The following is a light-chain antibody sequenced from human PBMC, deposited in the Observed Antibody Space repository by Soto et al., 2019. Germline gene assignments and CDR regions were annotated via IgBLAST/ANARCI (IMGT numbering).Light chain of an antibody. CDR2: DAS. Sequence: DIQMTQSPSTLSASVGDRVTITCRASQSISSWLAWYQQKPGKAPKLLIYDASSLESGVPSRFSGSRSGTEFSLLISSMQPDDFATYYCQQYNSYSPEGTFGQGTKVEIK. J-gene: IGKJ1*01. CDR3: QQYNSYSPEGT. CDR1: QSISSW. V-gene: IGKV1-5*01.